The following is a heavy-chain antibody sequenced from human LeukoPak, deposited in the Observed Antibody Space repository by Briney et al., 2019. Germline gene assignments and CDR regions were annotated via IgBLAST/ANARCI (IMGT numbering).Heavy chain of an antibody. CDR1: GFTFSSYG. CDR2: ISGSGGST. Sequence: GGSLRLSCAASGFTFSSYGMSWVRQAPGKGLEWVSAISGSGGSTYYADSVKGRFTIARDNSKNTLYLQMNSLRAEDTAVYYCAKDLRLGPYFGYFQHWGQGTLVTVSS. J-gene: IGHJ1*01. D-gene: IGHD3-9*01. V-gene: IGHV3-23*01. CDR3: AKDLRLGPYFGYFQH.